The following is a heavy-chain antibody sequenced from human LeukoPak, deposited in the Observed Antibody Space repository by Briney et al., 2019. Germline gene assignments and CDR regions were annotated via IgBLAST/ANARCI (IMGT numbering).Heavy chain of an antibody. CDR3: ARDRGTVVLRLARGAFDI. J-gene: IGHJ3*02. CDR1: GFTFSDYY. V-gene: IGHV3-11*01. CDR2: ISSSGSTI. D-gene: IGHD3-3*01. Sequence: KPGGSLRLSCAASGFTFSDYYMSSIRQAPGRGLEWVSYISSSGSTIYYADSVKGRFTISRDNAKNSLYLQMNSLRAEDTAVYYCARDRGTVVLRLARGAFDIWGQGTMVTVSS.